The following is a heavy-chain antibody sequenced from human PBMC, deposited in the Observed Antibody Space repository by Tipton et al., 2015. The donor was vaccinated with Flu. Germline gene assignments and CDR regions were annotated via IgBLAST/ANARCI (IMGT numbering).Heavy chain of an antibody. CDR1: GGSISSGDYF. CDR3: ARGDPGVDMTTITGKFGY. J-gene: IGHJ4*01. Sequence: TLSLTCTVSGGSISSGDYFWSWTRQHPGKGLEWIGYIYHSGRTHYNPSLKSRLNISIDTSKNQFSLKLSSVTAADTAVYFCARGDPGVDMTTITGKFGYWGQRTLVPVST. D-gene: IGHD4-17*01. V-gene: IGHV4-30-4*01. CDR2: IYHSGRT.